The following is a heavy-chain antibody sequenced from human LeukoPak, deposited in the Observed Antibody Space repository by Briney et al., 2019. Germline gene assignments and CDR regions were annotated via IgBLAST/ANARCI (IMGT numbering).Heavy chain of an antibody. D-gene: IGHD6-25*01. V-gene: IGHV3-7*01. Sequence: GGSLRLSCAASGFTFSSYWMSWVRPAPGKGLQWVANIKQDASNKHYVDSVKGRFTISRDNAKNSLYLQMNSLRAEDTAVYYCARALGSSGGFDYWGQGTLVTVSS. CDR1: GFTFSSYW. CDR3: ARALGSSGGFDY. J-gene: IGHJ4*02. CDR2: IKQDASNK.